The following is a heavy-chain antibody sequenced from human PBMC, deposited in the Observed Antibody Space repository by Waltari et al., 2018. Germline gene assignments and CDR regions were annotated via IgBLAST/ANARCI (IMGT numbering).Heavy chain of an antibody. J-gene: IGHJ3*01. CDR3: ARSIEDRHDRAFDL. CDR2: IWPDGSNR. D-gene: IGHD6-6*01. Sequence: QEQLVESGGGVVQPGTSLRLSCSASGFSFSTSGMPWARQAPGKGLGWVAFIWPDGSNRYYIEPVKGRFTFSRDNSKNTLYLQMNSLRAEDTALYYCARSIEDRHDRAFDLWGKGQWSPCLQ. CDR1: GFSFSTSG. V-gene: IGHV3-33*01.